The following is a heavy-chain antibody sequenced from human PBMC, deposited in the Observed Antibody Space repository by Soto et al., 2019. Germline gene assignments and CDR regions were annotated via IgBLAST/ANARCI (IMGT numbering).Heavy chain of an antibody. J-gene: IGHJ2*01. V-gene: IGHV4-30-4*01. CDR1: GGSISSGDYY. Sequence: QVQLQESGPGLVKPSQTLSLTCTVSGGSISSGDYYWSWIRQPPGKGLEWIGYIYYSGSTYYNPSLKSRVTISVDTSKNPFSLKLSSVTAADTAVYYCARRGGCSGGSCYSYWYFDLWGRGTLVTVSS. D-gene: IGHD2-15*01. CDR2: IYYSGST. CDR3: ARRGGCSGGSCYSYWYFDL.